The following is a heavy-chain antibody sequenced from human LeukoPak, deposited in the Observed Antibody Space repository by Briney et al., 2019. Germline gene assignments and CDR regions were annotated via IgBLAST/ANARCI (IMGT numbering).Heavy chain of an antibody. Sequence: SETLSLTCAVSGGSISSYYWSWIRQPAGKGLEWIGRIYTSGSTNYNPSLKSRVTMSVDTSKNQFSLKLSSVTAADTAVYYCARDGSEYSSSSVLGVWGQGTLVTVSS. V-gene: IGHV4-4*07. J-gene: IGHJ4*02. D-gene: IGHD6-6*01. CDR3: ARDGSEYSSSSVLGV. CDR2: IYTSGST. CDR1: GGSISSYY.